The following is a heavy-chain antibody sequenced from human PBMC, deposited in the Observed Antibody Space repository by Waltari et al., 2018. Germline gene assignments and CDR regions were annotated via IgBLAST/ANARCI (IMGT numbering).Heavy chain of an antibody. CDR1: GGAFSGYY. CDR3: AIGLDYYYDSSGYYYAPYNFDD. J-gene: IGHJ4*02. Sequence: GAGLLKPSETLSLTCAVYGGAFSGYYWSWLRQPPGKVLEWIGEINHSGSTNYNPSLKSRVTISVDTAKNQFSLKLSSVTAADTAVYYCAIGLDYYYDSSGYYYAPYNFDDWGQGTLVTVSS. V-gene: IGHV4-34*01. D-gene: IGHD3-22*01. CDR2: INHSGST.